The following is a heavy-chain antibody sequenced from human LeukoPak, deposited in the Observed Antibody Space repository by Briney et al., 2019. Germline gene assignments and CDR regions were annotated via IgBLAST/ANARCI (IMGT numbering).Heavy chain of an antibody. CDR2: FDPEDGET. CDR3: ATDSHGVYCSGGSCRYGNDAFDI. J-gene: IGHJ3*02. CDR1: GYTLTELS. V-gene: IGHV1-24*01. Sequence: ASVKVSCKVSGYTLTELSMHWVRQAPGKGLEWMGGFDPEDGETIYAQKFQGRVTMTEDTSTDTAYMELSSLRSEDTAVYYCATDSHGVYCSGGSCRYGNDAFDIWGQGTTVTVSS. D-gene: IGHD2-15*01.